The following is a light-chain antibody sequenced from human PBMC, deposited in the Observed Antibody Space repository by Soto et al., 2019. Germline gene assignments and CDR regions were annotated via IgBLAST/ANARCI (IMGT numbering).Light chain of an antibody. J-gene: IGKJ2*01. CDR2: GAS. Sequence: DIVMTQSPATLSVSPGERVTLSCRARQSVSSNLAWYQQKPGQAPRLLIYGASTRATGLPARFSGSGPGTEFTLTISSLQSEDFAVYYCQEYNSWPYTFGQGTKVDIK. CDR1: QSVSSN. V-gene: IGKV3-15*01. CDR3: QEYNSWPYT.